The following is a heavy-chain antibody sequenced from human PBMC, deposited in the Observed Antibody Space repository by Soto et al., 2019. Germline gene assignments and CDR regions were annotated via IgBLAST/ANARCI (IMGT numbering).Heavy chain of an antibody. CDR1: GFTVINAW. J-gene: IGHJ6*02. CDR2: IKGKSDGETT. D-gene: IGHD3-9*01. CDR3: TEDRVDWLLKYYYGMDL. V-gene: IGHV3-15*01. Sequence: PGGSLRLSCAASGFTVINAWMSWVRQAPGKGLEWLGRIKGKSDGETTDYAAPVKGRITISRDDSKNMLYLQMNSLKTEDTGVYSCTEDRVDWLLKYYYGMDLWGQGTTVTVSS.